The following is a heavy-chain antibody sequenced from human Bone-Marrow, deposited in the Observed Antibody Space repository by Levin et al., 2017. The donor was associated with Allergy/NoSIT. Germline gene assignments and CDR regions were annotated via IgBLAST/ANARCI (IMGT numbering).Heavy chain of an antibody. CDR2: IWYDGSNK. D-gene: IGHD2-15*01. J-gene: IGHJ4*02. CDR3: ARGWEGGFLGYCSGGSCYSSPYYFDY. CDR1: GFTFSSYG. V-gene: IGHV3-33*01. Sequence: PGGSLRLSCAASGFTFSSYGMHWVRQAPGKGLEWVAVIWYDGSNKYYADSVKGRFTISRDNSKNTLYLQMNSLRAEDTAVYYCARGWEGGFLGYCSGGSCYSSPYYFDYWGQGTLVTVSS.